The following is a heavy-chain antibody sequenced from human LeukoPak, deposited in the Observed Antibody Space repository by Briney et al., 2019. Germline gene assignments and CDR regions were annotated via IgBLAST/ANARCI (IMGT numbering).Heavy chain of an antibody. Sequence: SETLSLTCTVSGGSISSSSYYWGWIRQPPGKGLEWIGSIYYSGSTYYNPSLKSRVTISVDTSKNQFSLKLSSVTAADTAVYYCARFGYSYGSQVPNAFDIWGQGTMVTVSS. V-gene: IGHV4-39*07. D-gene: IGHD5-18*01. CDR3: ARFGYSYGSQVPNAFDI. CDR2: IYYSGST. J-gene: IGHJ3*02. CDR1: GGSISSSSYY.